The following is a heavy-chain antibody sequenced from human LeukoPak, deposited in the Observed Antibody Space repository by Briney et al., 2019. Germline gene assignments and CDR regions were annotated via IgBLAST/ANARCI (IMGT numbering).Heavy chain of an antibody. V-gene: IGHV1-18*01. Sequence: ASVKVSCKASGYTFTSYGISWVRQAPGQGLEWMGWISAYNGNTNYAQKLQGRVTMTTDTSTSTAYMELRSPRSDDTAVYYCAREIQGYDSSGYYYGTDYWGQGTLVTVSS. CDR3: AREIQGYDSSGYYYGTDY. CDR2: ISAYNGNT. J-gene: IGHJ4*02. CDR1: GYTFTSYG. D-gene: IGHD3-22*01.